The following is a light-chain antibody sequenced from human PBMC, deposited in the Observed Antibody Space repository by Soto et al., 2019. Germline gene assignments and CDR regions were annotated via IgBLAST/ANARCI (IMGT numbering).Light chain of an antibody. V-gene: IGKV3-20*01. Sequence: EIVLTQSPGTLSLSPGERATLSCRASQSVSSSYLAWYQQRSGQAPRLLIYGASRRATGIPDRFSGSGSGTDITLTLSRLEPEDFAVYYCQQYGSSPLFGPGTKVYIK. CDR1: QSVSSSY. CDR2: GAS. CDR3: QQYGSSPL. J-gene: IGKJ3*01.